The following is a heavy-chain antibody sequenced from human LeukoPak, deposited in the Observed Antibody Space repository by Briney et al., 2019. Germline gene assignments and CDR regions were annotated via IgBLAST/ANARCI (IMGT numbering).Heavy chain of an antibody. V-gene: IGHV3-21*01. CDR1: GFTFGTYT. CDR2: ISSSSSHI. CDR3: VGGDGREF. D-gene: IGHD5-24*01. Sequence: GGSLRLSCTASGFTFGTYTMSWVRQAPGKGLEYVSSISSSSSHIHYADSVKGRFAISRDNAKNSLYLQLNSLRADDTAVYYCVGGDGREFWGQGTLVTVSS. J-gene: IGHJ4*02.